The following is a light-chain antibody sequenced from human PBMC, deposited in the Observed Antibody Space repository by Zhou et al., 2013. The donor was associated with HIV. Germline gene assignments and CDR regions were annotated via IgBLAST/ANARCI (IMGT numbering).Light chain of an antibody. V-gene: IGKV1-27*01. J-gene: IGKJ1*01. Sequence: DIQMTQSPSSLSASVGDRVTITCRASQGISNHLAWYQQKPGKVPKLLIYAASTLQSGVPSRFSGSGSGADFTLTISSLQPEDVATYYCQRYNNDPWTFGQGTKVEIK. CDR2: AAS. CDR1: QGISNH. CDR3: QRYNNDPWT.